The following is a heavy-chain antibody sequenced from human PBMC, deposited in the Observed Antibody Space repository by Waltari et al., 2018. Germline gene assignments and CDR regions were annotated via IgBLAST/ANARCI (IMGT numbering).Heavy chain of an antibody. J-gene: IGHJ4*02. CDR2: IYHSGST. CDR3: ARHDYGDYDY. CDR1: GYSISSGYY. V-gene: IGHV4-38-2*01. Sequence: QVQLQESGPGLVKPSETLSLTCAVSGYSISSGYYWGWIRQPPGKGLEWIGSIYHSGSTYYNPSLKSRVTISVDTSKNQFSLKLSSVTAADMAVYYCARHDYGDYDYWGQGTLVTVSS. D-gene: IGHD4-17*01.